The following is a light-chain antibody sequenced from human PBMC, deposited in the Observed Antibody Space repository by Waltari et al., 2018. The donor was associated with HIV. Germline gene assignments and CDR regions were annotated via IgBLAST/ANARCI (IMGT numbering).Light chain of an antibody. J-gene: IGLJ3*02. Sequence: QAALTQPPSVSGAPGQRVTISCTGLTRTNVGTTYDVHWYQHIPGRAPTLLTSSNSNRPSGVPERFSGSKSGTSASLSITGVRPEDEAQYYCQSYDLGHGVWVFGGGTKLTVL. CDR1: RTNVGTTYD. CDR3: QSYDLGHGVWV. CDR2: SNS. V-gene: IGLV1-40*01.